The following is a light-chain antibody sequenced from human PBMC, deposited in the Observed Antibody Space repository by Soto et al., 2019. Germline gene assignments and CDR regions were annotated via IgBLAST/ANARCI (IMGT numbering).Light chain of an antibody. CDR1: SSDVGSYNL. CDR3: CSYAGSSTPLV. CDR2: EGS. J-gene: IGLJ1*01. Sequence: QFALTQPASVSGSPGQSITISCTGTSSDVGSYNLVSWYQQHPGKAPKLMIYEGSKRPSGVSNRFSGSKSGNTASLTISGLQAEDEADYYCCSYAGSSTPLVFGTGTKLTVL. V-gene: IGLV2-23*01.